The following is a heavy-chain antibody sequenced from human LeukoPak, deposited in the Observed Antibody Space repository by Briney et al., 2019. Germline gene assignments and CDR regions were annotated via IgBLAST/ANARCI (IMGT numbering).Heavy chain of an antibody. CDR2: INRNGGNT. V-gene: IGHV3-20*04. D-gene: IGHD1-1*01. CDR1: GFTFDDYG. J-gene: IGHJ4*02. Sequence: GGSLRLSCAASGFTFDDYGMSWVRQAPGKGLEWVSNINRNGGNTAYADSVKGRFTISRDNAKNSLYLQMNSLRAEDTALYYCARDHGAIALTNYPDYWGQGTLVTVSS. CDR3: ARDHGAIALTNYPDY.